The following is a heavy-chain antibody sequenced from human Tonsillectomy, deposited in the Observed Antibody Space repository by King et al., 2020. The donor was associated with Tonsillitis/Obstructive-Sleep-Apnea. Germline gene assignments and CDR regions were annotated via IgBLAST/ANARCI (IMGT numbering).Heavy chain of an antibody. V-gene: IGHV4-39*01. CDR1: GGSISSSSYY. CDR2: IYYSGST. D-gene: IGHD2-21*02. Sequence: LQLQESGPGLVKPSETLSLTCTVSGGSISSSSYYWGWIRQPPGKGLEWIGSIYYSGSTYYNPSLKSRVTISVDTSKNQFSLKLSSVTAADTAVYYCARQIVVVVTASRTYAFDYRGQGTLVTVSS. CDR3: ARQIVVVVTASRTYAFDY. J-gene: IGHJ4*02.